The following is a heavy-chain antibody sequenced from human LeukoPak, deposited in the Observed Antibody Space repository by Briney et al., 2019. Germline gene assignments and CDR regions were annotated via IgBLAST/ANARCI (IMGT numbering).Heavy chain of an antibody. CDR2: MTSSSKTA. V-gene: IGHV3-48*01. CDR1: GFSFRFYS. CDR3: VKDYQVGNSPAFGDY. Sequence: PGGSLRLSCAASGFSFRFYSMNWVRQTPGKGLEWISYMTSSSKTAYYADSVKGRFTISRDNAKNSLYLQMNSLRVEDTAVYYCVKDYQVGNSPAFGDYWGQGTLVTISS. D-gene: IGHD1-26*01. J-gene: IGHJ4*02.